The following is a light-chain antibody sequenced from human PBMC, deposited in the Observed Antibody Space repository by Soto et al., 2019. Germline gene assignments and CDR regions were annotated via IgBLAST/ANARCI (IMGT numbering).Light chain of an antibody. J-gene: IGKJ1*01. CDR2: GAS. Sequence: EIVLTQSPGTLSLSPGEGATLSCRARQSIGSNFLAWYQQKRGQAPRLLIHGASNRATGIPDRFSGSGSGTDFTLTITRLEPEDFAVYYCQQYGGSPWTFGQGTKVDIK. CDR1: QSIGSNF. V-gene: IGKV3-20*01. CDR3: QQYGGSPWT.